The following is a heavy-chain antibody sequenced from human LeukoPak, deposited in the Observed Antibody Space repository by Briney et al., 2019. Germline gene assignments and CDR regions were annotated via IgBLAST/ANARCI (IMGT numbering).Heavy chain of an antibody. Sequence: GESLKISCKASGYSFTTYWIGWVRQMPGKGLEWMGIIYPADSTAHYSPSFQGQVTISVDKSIKTAYLQWSSLKASDTAMYYCARPHMAAAGNAFDLWGQGTMVTVSS. CDR3: ARPHMAAAGNAFDL. V-gene: IGHV5-51*01. CDR1: GYSFTTYW. D-gene: IGHD6-13*01. J-gene: IGHJ3*01. CDR2: IYPADSTA.